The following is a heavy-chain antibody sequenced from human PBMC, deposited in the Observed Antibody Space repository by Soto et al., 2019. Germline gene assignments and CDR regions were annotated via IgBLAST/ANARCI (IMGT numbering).Heavy chain of an antibody. CDR2: IYPGDSDT. D-gene: IGHD1-1*01. CDR1: GYSFTNYW. CDR3: ARQGYSHPAHWIDY. J-gene: IGHJ4*02. V-gene: IGHV5-51*01. Sequence: PGESLKISCKGSGYSFTNYWIAWVRQMPGKGLEWMGIIYPGDSDTRYSPSFQGQVTISADKSISTACLQWSSLKASDTAICYCARQGYSHPAHWIDYWGQGTLVTVSS.